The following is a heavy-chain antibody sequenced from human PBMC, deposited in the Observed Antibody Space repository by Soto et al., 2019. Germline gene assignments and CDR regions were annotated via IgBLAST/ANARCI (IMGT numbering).Heavy chain of an antibody. Sequence: QVQLVQSGAEVKKPESSVKVSCKAPGGTFSTYAISWVRQAPGQGLEWMGGIIPIFGTANYAQRFQDRVTLTADESTNTVYMELSSLRSEETAVYFCASGIQLWLRRINDGYSGWGQGTLVPVSS. CDR1: GGTFSTYA. J-gene: IGHJ4*02. D-gene: IGHD5-18*01. CDR3: ASGIQLWLRRINDGYSG. CDR2: IIPIFGTA. V-gene: IGHV1-69*12.